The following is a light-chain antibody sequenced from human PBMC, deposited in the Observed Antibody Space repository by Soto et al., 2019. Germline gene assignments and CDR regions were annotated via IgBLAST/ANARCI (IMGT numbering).Light chain of an antibody. Sequence: QSVVAHPCSVCGSPGQSMTISCSGTSSDIGAYDYVSWYHQHPGRAPKLIIYEVSHRFSGLSYRSSGSKSGNTASMTISGLHAEDEGDYYCTSFAPGRVYVFGSGTKVTVL. V-gene: IGLV2-14*03. J-gene: IGLJ1*01. CDR1: SSDIGAYDY. CDR3: TSFAPGRVYV. CDR2: EVS.